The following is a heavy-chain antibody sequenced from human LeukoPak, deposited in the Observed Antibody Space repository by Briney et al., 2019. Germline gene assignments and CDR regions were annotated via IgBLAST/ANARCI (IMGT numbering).Heavy chain of an antibody. CDR2: ISGSGGST. D-gene: IGHD6-6*01. J-gene: IGHJ4*02. Sequence: GGSLRLSCAASGFTFSSYAMSWVRQAPGKGLEWVSAISGSGGSTYYADSVKGRFTISRDNSKNTLYLQMNSLRAEDTAVYYCVKDGPYSSSSYYFDYWGQGTLVTVSS. V-gene: IGHV3-23*01. CDR3: VKDGPYSSSSYYFDY. CDR1: GFTFSSYA.